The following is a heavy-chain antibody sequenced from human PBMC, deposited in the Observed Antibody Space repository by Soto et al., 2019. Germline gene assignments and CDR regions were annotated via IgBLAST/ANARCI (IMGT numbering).Heavy chain of an antibody. CDR1: GCSISSGGYY. Sequence: SETLSLTCTVSGCSISSGGYYWSWIRQHPGKGLEWIGYIYYSGSTYYNPSLKSRVTISVDTSKNQFSLKLSSVTAADTAVYYCARDLRDYGHNWFDPWGQGTLVTVSS. D-gene: IGHD4-17*01. J-gene: IGHJ5*02. V-gene: IGHV4-31*03. CDR2: IYYSGST. CDR3: ARDLRDYGHNWFDP.